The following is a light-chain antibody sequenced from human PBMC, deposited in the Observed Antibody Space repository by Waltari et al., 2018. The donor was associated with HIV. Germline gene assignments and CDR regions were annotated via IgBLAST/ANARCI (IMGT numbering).Light chain of an antibody. Sequence: QSALTQPASVSGSPGQSITITCTGTSSDIGAYNYVSWYQQHPGKAPKLIIYDVSNRPSGISNRFSGSKSVNTASLTISGLQAEDEADYYCTSYIQPTTRVFGGGTKLTVL. CDR2: DVS. J-gene: IGLJ2*01. CDR1: SSDIGAYNY. CDR3: TSYIQPTTRV. V-gene: IGLV2-14*01.